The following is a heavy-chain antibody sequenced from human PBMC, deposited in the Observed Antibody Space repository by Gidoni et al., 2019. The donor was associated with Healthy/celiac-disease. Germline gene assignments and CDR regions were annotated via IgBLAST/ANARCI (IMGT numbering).Heavy chain of an antibody. D-gene: IGHD2-2*01. Sequence: EVQLVESGGGLVKPGGSLRLSCAASGFTFSSYSMNWVRQDPGKGLEWVSSISSSSSYIYYADSVKGRFTISRDNAKNSLYLQMNSLRAEDTAVYYCARGSGYCSSTSCRPFDYWGQGTLVTVSS. V-gene: IGHV3-21*01. CDR2: ISSSSSYI. J-gene: IGHJ4*02. CDR3: ARGSGYCSSTSCRPFDY. CDR1: GFTFSSYS.